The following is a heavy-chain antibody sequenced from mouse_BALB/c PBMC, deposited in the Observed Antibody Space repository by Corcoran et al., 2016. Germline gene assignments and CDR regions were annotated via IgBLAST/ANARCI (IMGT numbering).Heavy chain of an antibody. CDR2: INPSNGGT. J-gene: IGHJ3*01. CDR3: ARGGYDGSWFAS. Sequence: EVQLHQSGPELVKPGASMKISCKASGYSFTGYTMNWVKQRPGKNLEWIGLINPSNGGTSYNQKFKGKATLTVDKSSSTAYMELLSLTSEDSAVYYCARGGYDGSWFASGGQGTLVTVSA. V-gene: IGHV1-18*01. D-gene: IGHD2-2*01. CDR1: GYSFTGYT.